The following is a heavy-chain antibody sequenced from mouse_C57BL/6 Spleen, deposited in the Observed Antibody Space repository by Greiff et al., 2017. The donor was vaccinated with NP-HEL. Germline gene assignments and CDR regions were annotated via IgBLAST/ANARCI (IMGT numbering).Heavy chain of an antibody. D-gene: IGHD3-3*01. J-gene: IGHJ2*01. V-gene: IGHV1-80*01. CDR3: AREGGLAFDY. Sequence: VQLQESGAELVKPGASVKISCKASGYAFSGYWMNWVKQRPGKGLEWIGQIYPGDGDTNYNGKFKGKATLTADKSSSTAYMQLSSLTSEDSAVYFCAREGGLAFDYWGQGTTLTVSS. CDR2: IYPGDGDT. CDR1: GYAFSGYW.